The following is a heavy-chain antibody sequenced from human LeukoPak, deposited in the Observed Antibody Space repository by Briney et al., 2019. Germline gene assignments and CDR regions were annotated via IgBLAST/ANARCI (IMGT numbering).Heavy chain of an antibody. Sequence: SGTLSLTCAVSGGSISSSNWWSWVRQPPGKGLEWIGYIYYSGSTNYNPSLKSRVTISVDTSKNQFSLKLSSVTAADTAVYYCARGRIWFGELSYFDYWGQGTLVTVSS. D-gene: IGHD3-10*01. V-gene: IGHV4-4*02. J-gene: IGHJ4*02. CDR3: ARGRIWFGELSYFDY. CDR1: GGSISSSNW. CDR2: IYYSGST.